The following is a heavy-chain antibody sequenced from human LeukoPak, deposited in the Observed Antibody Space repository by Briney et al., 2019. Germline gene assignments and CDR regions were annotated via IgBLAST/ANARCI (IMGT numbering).Heavy chain of an antibody. D-gene: IGHD5-18*01. CDR1: GIIFSAFR. Sequence: GGSLRLSCAASGIIFSAFRMNWVRQAPGKGLEWVSYISSSGGTIYYTDSVEGRFTISRDNARNSLDLQMNSLRDEDTAVYYCARESGGRYSFGPWFFDLWGQGTLVTVSS. CDR2: ISSSGGTI. CDR3: ARESGGRYSFGPWFFDL. J-gene: IGHJ4*02. V-gene: IGHV3-48*02.